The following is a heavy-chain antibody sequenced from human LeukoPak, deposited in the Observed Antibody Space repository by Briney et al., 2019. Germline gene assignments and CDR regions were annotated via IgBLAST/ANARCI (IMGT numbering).Heavy chain of an antibody. CDR3: ARGYCSGVSCYYFDF. CDR2: IYSGGTT. Sequence: SQSLSLTRTVSGGSISGSSWSWIRQPAGQRLEWIGRIYSGGTTNYNPSLKSRVIMSVDTSNNRFSLKLSSVTAADTAIYFCARGYCSGVSCYYFDFWGQGTLVIVSS. D-gene: IGHD2-15*01. V-gene: IGHV4-4*07. CDR1: GGSISGSS. J-gene: IGHJ4*02.